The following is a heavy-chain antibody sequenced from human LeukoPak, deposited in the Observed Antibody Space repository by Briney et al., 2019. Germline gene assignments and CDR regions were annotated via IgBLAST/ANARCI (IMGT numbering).Heavy chain of an antibody. CDR1: GGSFSGYY. D-gene: IGHD4-23*01. J-gene: IGHJ3*02. Sequence: KPSETLSLTCAVYGGSFSGYYWSWIRQPPGKGLEWVGEINHSGSTNYNPSLKSRVTISVDTSKNQFSLKLSSVTAADTAVYYCARGKRWRDAFDIWGQGTMVTVSS. V-gene: IGHV4-34*01. CDR3: ARGKRWRDAFDI. CDR2: INHSGST.